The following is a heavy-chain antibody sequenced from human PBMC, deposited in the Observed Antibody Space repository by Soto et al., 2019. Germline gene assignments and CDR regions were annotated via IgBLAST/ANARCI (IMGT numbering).Heavy chain of an antibody. D-gene: IGHD2-15*01. J-gene: IGHJ4*02. CDR3: GRVGGVCSGGSFCQDY. Sequence: GASVKVSCKASVYTFTSYYMHWVRQAPGQGLEWMGIINPSGGSTSYAQKFQGRVTMTRDTSTSTVYMELSSLRSEDTAVYYCGRVGGVCSGGSFCQDYRGQGTLVTVSS. V-gene: IGHV1-46*01. CDR1: VYTFTSYY. CDR2: INPSGGST.